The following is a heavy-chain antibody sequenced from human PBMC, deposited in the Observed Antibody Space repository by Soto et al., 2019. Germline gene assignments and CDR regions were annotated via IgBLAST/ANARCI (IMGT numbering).Heavy chain of an antibody. CDR3: AKGRDSTLLRWQYFDN. CDR2: ISYEGRNK. CDR1: GFTFSLYG. D-gene: IGHD2-15*01. J-gene: IGHJ4*02. Sequence: GGSLRLSCAVSGFTFSLYGMHWVRQAPGKGLEWVAFISYEGRNKYYADSVKGRFTISRDNSKNTLSLQMESLRPEDTAVYYCAKGRDSTLLRWQYFDNWGQGTQVTVSS. V-gene: IGHV3-30*18.